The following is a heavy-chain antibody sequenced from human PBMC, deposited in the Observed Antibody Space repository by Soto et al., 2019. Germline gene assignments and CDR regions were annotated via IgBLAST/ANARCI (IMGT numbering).Heavy chain of an antibody. J-gene: IGHJ4*02. CDR3: ARATSSTRGVIDY. CDR2: IKEDGSEK. V-gene: IGHV3-7*04. Sequence: PGGSLRLSCAASAFTFRNYWMSWVRQAPGKGLECVAKIKEDGSEKYYVDSVKGRFTISRDNAENSLYLQMNSLTVEDTAVYYCARATSSTRGVIDYWGQGTLVPVSS. CDR1: AFTFRNYW. D-gene: IGHD2-2*01.